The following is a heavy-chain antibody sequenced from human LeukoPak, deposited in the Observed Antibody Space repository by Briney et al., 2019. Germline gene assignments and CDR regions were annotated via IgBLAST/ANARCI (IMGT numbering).Heavy chain of an antibody. J-gene: IGHJ4*02. Sequence: GGSLRLSCAASGFTFSIHTMSWVRQAPGKGLEWVSGISDSGTSTYYAVSVKGRFTISRDNSKNTLYLHMNTLRAEDTALYYCAKVGADSNYDYWGQGTLVTVSS. CDR2: ISDSGTST. CDR1: GFTFSIHT. V-gene: IGHV3-23*01. CDR3: AKVGADSNYDY. D-gene: IGHD3-16*01.